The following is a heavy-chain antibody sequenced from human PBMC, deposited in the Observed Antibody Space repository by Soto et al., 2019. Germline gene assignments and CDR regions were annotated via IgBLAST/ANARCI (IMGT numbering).Heavy chain of an antibody. Sequence: GASVQVSCKASGGTFSSYAISWVRQAPGQGLEWMGGIIPIFGTANYAQKFQGRVTITADESTSTAYMELSSLRSEDTAVYYCAIGVVYDYSNYCGYYYYGMDVWGQGSTVTVSS. CDR1: GGTFSSYA. J-gene: IGHJ6*02. CDR2: IIPIFGTA. D-gene: IGHD4-4*01. V-gene: IGHV1-69*13. CDR3: AIGVVYDYSNYCGYYYYGMDV.